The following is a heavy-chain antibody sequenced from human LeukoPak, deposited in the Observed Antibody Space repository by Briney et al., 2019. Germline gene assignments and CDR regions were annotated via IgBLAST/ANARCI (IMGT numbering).Heavy chain of an antibody. J-gene: IGHJ4*02. CDR2: MNPNSGNT. V-gene: IGHV1-8*01. D-gene: IGHD5-24*01. CDR1: GYTFTSYD. Sequence: ASVKVSCKASGYTFTSYDINWVRQATGQGLEWMGWMNPNSGNTGYAQKFQGRVTMTRNTSISTAYMELRSLRSDDTAVYYCARDGYKPSRNDYWGQGTLVTVSS. CDR3: ARDGYKPSRNDY.